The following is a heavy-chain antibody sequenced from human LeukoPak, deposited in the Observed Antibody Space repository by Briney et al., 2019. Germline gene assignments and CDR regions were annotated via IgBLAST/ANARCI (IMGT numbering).Heavy chain of an antibody. J-gene: IGHJ3*02. CDR2: INPNSGGT. V-gene: IGHV1-2*06. CDR1: GYTFTGYY. D-gene: IGHD1-26*01. Sequence: ASVKVSCKASGYTFTGYYMHWVRQAPGQGLEWMGRINPNSGGTNYAQKFQGRVTMTRDTTTSPAYMEMSRLRSDDTAVYYCARGGRWELLNAFDIWGQGTMVTVSS. CDR3: ARGGRWELLNAFDI.